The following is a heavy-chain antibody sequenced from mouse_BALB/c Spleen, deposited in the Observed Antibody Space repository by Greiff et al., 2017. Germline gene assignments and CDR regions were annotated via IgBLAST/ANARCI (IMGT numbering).Heavy chain of an antibody. J-gene: IGHJ4*01. Sequence: EVQLQQPGAELVKPGASVKLSCKASGYTFTSYWMHWVKQRPGQGLEWIGAIYPGNSDTSYNQKFKGKAKLTAVTSTSTAYMELSSLTNEDSAVYYCTREAMIRGGMDYWGQGTSVTVSS. D-gene: IGHD2-4*01. CDR2: IYPGNSDT. CDR1: GYTFTSYW. V-gene: IGHV1-5*01. CDR3: TREAMIRGGMDY.